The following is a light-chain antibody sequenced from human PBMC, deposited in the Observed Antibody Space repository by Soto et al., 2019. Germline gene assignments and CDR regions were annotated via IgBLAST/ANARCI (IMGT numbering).Light chain of an antibody. CDR3: QQRSNWPRGGT. V-gene: IGKV3-11*01. CDR2: DAS. CDR1: QSVSTY. J-gene: IGKJ4*01. Sequence: EIVLTQSPVTLSLSPGERATLSCRASQSVSTYLVWYQQKPGQAPRLLISDASNRASGIPARFSGSGSGTDFTLTISSREPEDFAVYYCQQRSNWPRGGTFGGGTKVEIK.